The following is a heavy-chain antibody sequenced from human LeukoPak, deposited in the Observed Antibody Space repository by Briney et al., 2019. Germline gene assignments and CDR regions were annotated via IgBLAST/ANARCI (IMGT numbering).Heavy chain of an antibody. Sequence: KPSETLSLTCTVSGGSISSYYWSWIRQPPGKGLEWTGYIYYSGSTNYNPSLKSRVTISVDTSKNQFSLKVSSVIAADTAVYYCARVGPYYDILTGYSYYFDYWGQGTLVTVSS. CDR3: ARVGPYYDILTGYSYYFDY. CDR1: GGSISSYY. V-gene: IGHV4-59*01. D-gene: IGHD3-9*01. J-gene: IGHJ4*02. CDR2: IYYSGST.